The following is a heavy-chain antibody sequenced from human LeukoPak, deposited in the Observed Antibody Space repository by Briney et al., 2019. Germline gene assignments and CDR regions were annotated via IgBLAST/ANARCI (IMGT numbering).Heavy chain of an antibody. CDR1: GYTFTTYA. Sequence: GASVKVSCKASGYTFTTYAMNWVRQAPGQGLEWMGWINTNTGNPMYAQGFTGRFVFSLDTSVSTAYLQISSLKAEDTAVHYCARVTHRRTYCGGDCYDYWGQGTLVTVSS. J-gene: IGHJ4*02. D-gene: IGHD2-21*01. V-gene: IGHV7-4-1*02. CDR2: INTNTGNP. CDR3: ARVTHRRTYCGGDCYDY.